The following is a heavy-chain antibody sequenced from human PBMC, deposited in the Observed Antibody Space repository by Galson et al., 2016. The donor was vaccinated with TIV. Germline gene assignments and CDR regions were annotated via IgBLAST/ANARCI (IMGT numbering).Heavy chain of an antibody. D-gene: IGHD3-3*01. CDR3: ARDRSVIFGVDEYNSGMDV. Sequence: WWSWVRQPPGKGLEWIGEIYHSGSTNYNPSLKGRVTISVDKSTNQLSLKVNSVTAADTAVYYCARDRSVIFGVDEYNSGMDVWGQGTTVTVSS. J-gene: IGHJ6*02. CDR2: IYHSGST. V-gene: IGHV4-4*02. CDR1: W.